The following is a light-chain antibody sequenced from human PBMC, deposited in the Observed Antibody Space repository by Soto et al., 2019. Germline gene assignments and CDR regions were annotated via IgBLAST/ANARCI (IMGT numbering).Light chain of an antibody. CDR3: NPYANGADRV. V-gene: IGLV2-14*01. J-gene: IGLJ1*01. CDR1: SIDVGAHNF. Sequence: QSVLTQPASVSGSPGQSITISCTGTSIDVGAHNFVSWYQQHPGKAPKLMIYEVSNRPSGVSDCFSGSKSGNTASLTISGLQAEDEADYYCNPYANGADRVVGNGSKVTVL. CDR2: EVS.